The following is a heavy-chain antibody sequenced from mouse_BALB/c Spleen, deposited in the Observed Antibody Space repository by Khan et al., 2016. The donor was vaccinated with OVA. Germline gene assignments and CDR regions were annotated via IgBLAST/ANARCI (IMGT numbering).Heavy chain of an antibody. J-gene: IGHJ4*01. V-gene: IGHV2-6-1*01. CDR2: IWSDGST. CDR3: ARASYYHWYIMDY. CDR1: GFSLTNYG. Sequence: QVQLKQSGPGLVAPSQSLSITCTISGFSLTNYGVHWVRQPPGKGLEWLVVIWSDGSTTYNSALKSSLTVTKANSKSQVFLEMNSLQTDDTAMYFYARASYYHWYIMDYWGQGTSVTVSS. D-gene: IGHD2-4*01.